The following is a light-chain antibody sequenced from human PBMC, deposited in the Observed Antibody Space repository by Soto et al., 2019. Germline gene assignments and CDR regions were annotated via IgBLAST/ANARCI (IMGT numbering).Light chain of an antibody. V-gene: IGKV3-11*01. Sequence: EMVLTQSPAPLSLSPGERATLSCRASQSISRYLAWYQQKPGQAPRLLIYDASNRATGIPARFSGSGSGTDFTLTISSLEPEDFAVYYCQQRSNWPWTFGQGTKVEIK. CDR1: QSISRY. J-gene: IGKJ1*01. CDR3: QQRSNWPWT. CDR2: DAS.